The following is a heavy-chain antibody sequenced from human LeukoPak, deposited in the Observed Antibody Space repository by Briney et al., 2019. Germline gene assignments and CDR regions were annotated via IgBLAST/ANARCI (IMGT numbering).Heavy chain of an antibody. CDR3: AGVGYSGSYYTFDY. Sequence: SETLSLTCTVSGGSISSYYWSWIRQPPGKGLEWIGYIYYSGSTNYNPSLKSRVTISVDTSKNQFSLKLSSVTAADTAVYYCAGVGYSGSYYTFDYWGRGTLVTVSS. D-gene: IGHD1-26*01. V-gene: IGHV4-59*01. J-gene: IGHJ2*01. CDR1: GGSISSYY. CDR2: IYYSGST.